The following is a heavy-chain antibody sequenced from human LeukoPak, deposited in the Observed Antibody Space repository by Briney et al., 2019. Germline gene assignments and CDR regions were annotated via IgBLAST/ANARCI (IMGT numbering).Heavy chain of an antibody. CDR2: ISSSGSTI. Sequence: GGSLRLSCAASGFTFSDYYMSWIRQAPGKGLEWVSYISSSGSTIYYADSVKGRFTISRDNAKNSLYLQMNSLRAEDTALYYCAKNMEWELTYYFDYWGQGTLVTVSS. V-gene: IGHV3-11*01. J-gene: IGHJ4*02. CDR1: GFTFSDYY. D-gene: IGHD1-26*01. CDR3: AKNMEWELTYYFDY.